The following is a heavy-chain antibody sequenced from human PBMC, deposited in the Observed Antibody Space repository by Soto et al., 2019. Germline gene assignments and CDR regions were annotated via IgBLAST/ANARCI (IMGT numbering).Heavy chain of an antibody. CDR2: VSYDGNIK. CDR1: GFSFKSYS. D-gene: IGHD3-22*01. Sequence: AGGSLRLSCAASGFSFKSYSMHWVRHVPGRGLEWVALVSYDGNIKHYADSVKGRFTISRDNSKNTLCLQMSGLGSDDTATYYCAKGISDLGNCRWLNGNYFGSWGQGSLGGVSS. J-gene: IGHJ4*02. V-gene: IGHV3-30*18. CDR3: AKGISDLGNCRWLNGNYFGS.